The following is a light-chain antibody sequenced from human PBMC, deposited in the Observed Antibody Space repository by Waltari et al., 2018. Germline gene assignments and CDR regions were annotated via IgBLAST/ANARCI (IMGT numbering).Light chain of an antibody. CDR2: QDN. J-gene: IGLJ2*01. V-gene: IGLV3-1*01. Sequence: SYDLTQPPSVSVSPGQTATITCSGDKLGDKYVCWYQQRPGQSPVLLVFQDNKRPSGIPDRFSGSNSGNTATLTISGTQAMDEADYYCQAWDSGVIFGGGTKLTVL. CDR1: KLGDKY. CDR3: QAWDSGVI.